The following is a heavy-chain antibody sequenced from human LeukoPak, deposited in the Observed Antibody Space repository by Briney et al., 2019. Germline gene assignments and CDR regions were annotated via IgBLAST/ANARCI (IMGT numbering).Heavy chain of an antibody. J-gene: IGHJ4*02. V-gene: IGHV4-30-4*08. CDR2: IYYSGST. Sequence: SETLSLTCTVSGGSISSGGYYWSWIRQPPGKGLEWIGYIYYSGSTYYNPSLKSRVTISVDTSKNQFSLKLSSVTAADTAVYYCARAEYSSSWYYFDYWGQGTLVTVSS. CDR1: GGSISSGGYY. D-gene: IGHD6-13*01. CDR3: ARAEYSSSWYYFDY.